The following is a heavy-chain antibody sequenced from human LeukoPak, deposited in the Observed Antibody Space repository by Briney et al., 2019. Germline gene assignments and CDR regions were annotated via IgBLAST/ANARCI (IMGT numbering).Heavy chain of an antibody. J-gene: IGHJ6*03. CDR1: GYSFTSYW. Sequence: GESLKISCKGSGYSFTSYWIGWVRQMPGKGLEWMGIIYPGDSDTRYSPSFQGQVTISADKSISTAYLQWSSLKASDTAMYYCARDRGVPGNYYYYYMDVWGKGTTVTISS. CDR3: ARDRGVPGNYYYYYMDV. V-gene: IGHV5-51*01. D-gene: IGHD3-10*01. CDR2: IYPGDSDT.